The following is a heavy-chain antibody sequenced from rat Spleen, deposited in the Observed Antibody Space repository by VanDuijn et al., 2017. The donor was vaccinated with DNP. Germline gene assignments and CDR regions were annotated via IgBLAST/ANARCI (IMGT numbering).Heavy chain of an antibody. J-gene: IGHJ4*01. CDR1: GFSLTSYH. Sequence: VQLKESGPGLVQPSQTLSLTCTVSGFSLTSYHVHWVRQPPGKGLEWMGRIQNGGSTDYNSALKSRLSISRDTSKSQVFLKMNSVQTEDTAMYFCARSGYYSSIPGYVMDAWGQGASVTVSS. CDR2: IQNGGST. D-gene: IGHD1-2*01. V-gene: IGHV2-27*01. CDR3: ARSGYYSSIPGYVMDA.